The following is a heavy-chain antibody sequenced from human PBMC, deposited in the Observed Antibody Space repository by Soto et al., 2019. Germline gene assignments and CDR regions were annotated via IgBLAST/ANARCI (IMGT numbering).Heavy chain of an antibody. CDR2: IYSGGST. D-gene: IGHD2-15*01. V-gene: IGHV3-66*01. CDR3: ARGTHSGGSCYPLDY. CDR1: GFTVSSNY. Sequence: GGSLRLSCAASGFTVSSNYMSWVRQAPGKGLEWVSVIYSGGSTYYADSMKGRFTISRDNSKNTLYIQMNSLRAEDTAVYYCARGTHSGGSCYPLDYWGQGTLVTVSS. J-gene: IGHJ4*02.